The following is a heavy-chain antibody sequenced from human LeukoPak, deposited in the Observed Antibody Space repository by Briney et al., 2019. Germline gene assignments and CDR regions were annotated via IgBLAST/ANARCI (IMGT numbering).Heavy chain of an antibody. J-gene: IGHJ4*02. D-gene: IGHD6-13*01. CDR3: AKTPQYLSSSWYDY. Sequence: PGGSLRLSCAASGFTFSSYDMNWVRQAPGKGLEWVSYISSSGTTIDYADSVKGRFTISRDNSKNTVSLQMNSLRGEDTAVYYCAKTPQYLSSSWYDYWGQGTLVTVSS. CDR1: GFTFSSYD. CDR2: ISSSGTTI. V-gene: IGHV3-48*03.